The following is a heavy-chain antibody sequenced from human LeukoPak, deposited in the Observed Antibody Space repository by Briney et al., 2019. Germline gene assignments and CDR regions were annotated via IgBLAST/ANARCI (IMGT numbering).Heavy chain of an antibody. J-gene: IGHJ4*02. V-gene: IGHV1-46*01. D-gene: IGHD6-19*01. CDR2: INPSGGST. CDR1: GYTVTSYY. Sequence: ASVKVSCKASGYTVTSYYMHWVRQAPGQGLEWMGIINPSGGSTSYAQKFQGRVTMTRDTSTSTVYTELSSLRSEDTAVYYCARVLGSGWYPNPKYYFDYWGQGTLVTVSS. CDR3: ARVLGSGWYPNPKYYFDY.